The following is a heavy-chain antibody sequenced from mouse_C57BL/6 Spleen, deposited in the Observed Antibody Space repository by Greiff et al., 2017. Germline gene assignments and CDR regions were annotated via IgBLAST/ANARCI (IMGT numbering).Heavy chain of an antibody. CDR2: IWSGGST. V-gene: IGHV2-2*01. CDR3: ARKGDYDYDGAYFDY. CDR1: GFSLTSYG. Sequence: QVQLKESGPGLVQPSQSLSITCTVSGFSLTSYGVHWVRQSPGKGLEWLGVIWSGGSTDYNAAFISRLSISKDNSKSQVFFKMNSLQADDTAIYYCARKGDYDYDGAYFDYWGQGTTLTVSS. D-gene: IGHD2-4*01. J-gene: IGHJ2*01.